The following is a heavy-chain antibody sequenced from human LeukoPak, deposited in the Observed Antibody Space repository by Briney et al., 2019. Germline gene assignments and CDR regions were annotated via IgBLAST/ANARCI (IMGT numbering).Heavy chain of an antibody. CDR1: VFTFSSDW. CDR2: LKKDGSEK. V-gene: IGHV3-7*01. CDR3: ARDSRGAFDY. D-gene: IGHD3-10*01. Sequence: GGSLRLSCAASVFTFSSDWMSWVREAPGGGLEGVSNLKKDGSEKYYVDSVKGRFTISRDNAKNSLYLQMNSLRAENTVVYYCARDSRGAFDYWGQGTLVTVSS. J-gene: IGHJ4*02.